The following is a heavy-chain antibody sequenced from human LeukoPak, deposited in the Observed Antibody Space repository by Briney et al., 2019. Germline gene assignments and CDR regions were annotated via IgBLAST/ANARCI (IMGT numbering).Heavy chain of an antibody. V-gene: IGHV4-59*03. CDR3: ALAPNSNWFDF. D-gene: IGHD2-8*01. CDR2: IHYRGSS. Sequence: SETLSLTCTVSGDSTSNFYWNWIRQSPGKGLEWIGNIHYRGSSVYNPSLKSRGTISIDTSRRQFFLRLNSVTAADTAVYFCALAPNSNWFDFWGPGTLVTVSS. J-gene: IGHJ5*01. CDR1: GDSTSNFY.